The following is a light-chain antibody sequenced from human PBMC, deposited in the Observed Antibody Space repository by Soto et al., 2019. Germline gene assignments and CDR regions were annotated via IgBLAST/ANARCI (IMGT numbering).Light chain of an antibody. CDR3: QQYGSSPPT. V-gene: IGKV3-20*01. CDR2: GAS. Sequence: EIVWTQSPGTLSLSPGERATLSCRASQRVSSSYLGWYQQKARQAPSLLTYGASSRATRIPDRFSGSRSGTDFPLPISRLEPEDFAVSYCQQYGSSPPTVGPGTKV. CDR1: QRVSSSY. J-gene: IGKJ1*01.